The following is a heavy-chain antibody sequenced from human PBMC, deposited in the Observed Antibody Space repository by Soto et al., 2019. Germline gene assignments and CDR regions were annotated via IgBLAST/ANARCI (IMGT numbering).Heavy chain of an antibody. J-gene: IGHJ4*02. CDR3: AHSIAPRIFDY. V-gene: IGHV2-5*02. Sequence: QITLKESGPSLVKPTQTLTLTCTFSGFSLSTSGVGVGWIRQPPGKALEWLALIYWDDDKRYSPSLKSRLTXTXXTSKNQVVLTLTNMDPVDTATYYCAHSIAPRIFDYWGQGTLVTVSS. CDR1: GFSLSTSGVG. CDR2: IYWDDDK. D-gene: IGHD3-16*02.